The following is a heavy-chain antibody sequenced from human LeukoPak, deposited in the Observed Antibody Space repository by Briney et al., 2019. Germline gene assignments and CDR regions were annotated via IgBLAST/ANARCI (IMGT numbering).Heavy chain of an antibody. D-gene: IGHD5-18*01. CDR1: GVRFSSCA. Sequence: PGGSLRLSCAASGVRFSSCAMSWVRQAPGKGLEWVSVISGSGGSTYYADSVKGRFTISRDNSKNTLYLQMNSLRAEDTAVYYCAKGIRTLDYWGQGTLVTVSS. V-gene: IGHV3-23*01. CDR2: ISGSGGST. CDR3: AKGIRTLDY. J-gene: IGHJ4*02.